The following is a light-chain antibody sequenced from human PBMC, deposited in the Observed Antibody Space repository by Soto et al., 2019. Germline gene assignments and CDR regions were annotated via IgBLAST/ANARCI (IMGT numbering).Light chain of an antibody. Sequence: EIVMTQSQATLSVSPGERATLSCMASQSVSITLAWYQQKPGQAPRLLIDGASTRATGIPARFSGSGSGNEFTLTISSLQSEDFAVYYCQPYNNLTGTFGHGTKVEIK. J-gene: IGKJ1*01. CDR1: QSVSIT. CDR2: GAS. V-gene: IGKV3-15*01. CDR3: QPYNNLTGT.